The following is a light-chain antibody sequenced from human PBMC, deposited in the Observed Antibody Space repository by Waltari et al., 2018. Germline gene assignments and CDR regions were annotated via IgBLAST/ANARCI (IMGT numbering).Light chain of an antibody. Sequence: QSALTQPRSVSGSPGQSVTISCTGTSSNVGTYNYVSWYQQLPGKAPKLMIADVFKRPSGVPDHFSGSKSGYPASLPSSGLQAEDEADYYCCSYAGTYRWVFGGGTKVTVL. J-gene: IGLJ3*02. CDR1: SSNVGTYNY. CDR2: DVF. V-gene: IGLV2-11*01. CDR3: CSYAGTYRWV.